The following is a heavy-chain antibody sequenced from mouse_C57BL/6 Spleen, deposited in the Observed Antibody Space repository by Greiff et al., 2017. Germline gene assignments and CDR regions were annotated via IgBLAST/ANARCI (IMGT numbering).Heavy chain of an antibody. Sequence: EVQLQQSGPELVKPGASVKMSCKASGYTFTDYNMHWVKQSPGKSLEWIGYINPNNGGTSYNSKFKGKATLTVNKSSRAAYMELRSLTSEDSAVYYCAKSNYGYFDVWGTGTTVTVSS. CDR3: AKSNYGYFDV. CDR1: GYTFTDYN. V-gene: IGHV1-22*01. D-gene: IGHD2-5*01. CDR2: INPNNGGT. J-gene: IGHJ1*03.